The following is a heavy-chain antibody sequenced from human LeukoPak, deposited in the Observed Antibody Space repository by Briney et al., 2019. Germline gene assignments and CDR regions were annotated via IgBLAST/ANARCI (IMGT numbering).Heavy chain of an antibody. CDR2: ISSSSSTI. D-gene: IGHD2/OR15-2a*01. V-gene: IGHV3-48*01. CDR3: ARVLTTFNHDAFDI. J-gene: IGHJ3*02. Sequence: GGSLRLSCAASGFTFSSYSMNWVRQAPGKGLEWVSYISSSSSTIYYADSVKGRFTISRDNAKNSLYLQMNSLRAEDTAVYYCARVLTTFNHDAFDIWGQGTMVTVSS. CDR1: GFTFSSYS.